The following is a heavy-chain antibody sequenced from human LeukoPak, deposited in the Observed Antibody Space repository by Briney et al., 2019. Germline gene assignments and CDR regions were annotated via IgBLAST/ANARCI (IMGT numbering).Heavy chain of an antibody. CDR2: INHSGST. CDR3: ARGKWAARGWFDP. CDR1: GGSINSHSYY. V-gene: IGHV4-39*07. D-gene: IGHD6-6*01. Sequence: SETLSLTCTVSGGSINSHSYYWGWIRQPPGKGLEWIGEINHSGSTNYNPSLKSRVTISVDTSKNQFSLKLSSVTAADTAVYYCARGKWAARGWFDPWGQGTLVTVSS. J-gene: IGHJ5*02.